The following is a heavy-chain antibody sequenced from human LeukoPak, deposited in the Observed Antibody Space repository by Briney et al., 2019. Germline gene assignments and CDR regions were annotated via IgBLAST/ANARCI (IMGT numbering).Heavy chain of an antibody. J-gene: IGHJ4*02. CDR3: AGRDVTTHRFDY. D-gene: IGHD4-17*01. CDR1: GDSISSGASY. CDR2: IYHSGTS. V-gene: IGHV4-30-4*01. Sequence: SQTLSLTCTVSGDSISSGASYWSWIRRPPGEGLEWIGYIYHSGTSYYNPSLRSRVSISVDTSKNQFSLNVRSVTDADTAVYYCAGRDVTTHRFDYWGQGALVTVSS.